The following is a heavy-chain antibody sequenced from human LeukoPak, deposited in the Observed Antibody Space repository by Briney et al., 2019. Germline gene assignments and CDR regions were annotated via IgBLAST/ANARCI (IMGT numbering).Heavy chain of an antibody. CDR3: ARMDYYTSGTYTYPNFDY. CDR1: GFTFSRYW. Sequence: GGSLRLSCAASGFTFSRYWMSWVRQAPGQGLEWVATIKQDGSETYYVDSVKGRFTISRDNAKNSLHQQMNSLRAEDAAVFYCARMDYYTSGTYTYPNFDYWGQGTLVTVSS. D-gene: IGHD3-10*01. J-gene: IGHJ4*02. CDR2: IKQDGSET. V-gene: IGHV3-7*03.